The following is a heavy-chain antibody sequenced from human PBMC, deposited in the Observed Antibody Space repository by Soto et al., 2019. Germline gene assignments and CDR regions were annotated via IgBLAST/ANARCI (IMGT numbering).Heavy chain of an antibody. V-gene: IGHV6-1*01. CDR2: TYYRSKWYN. D-gene: IGHD5-12*01. CDR1: GDSVSSNSAA. CDR3: ARVNIVATIPTGGHFDY. J-gene: IGHJ4*02. Sequence: PSQTLSLTCVISGDSVSSNSAAWNWIRQSPSRGLEWLGRTYYRSKWYNDYAVSVKSRITINPDTSKNQFSLQLNSVTPEDTAVYYCARVNIVATIPTGGHFDYWGQGTLVTVSS.